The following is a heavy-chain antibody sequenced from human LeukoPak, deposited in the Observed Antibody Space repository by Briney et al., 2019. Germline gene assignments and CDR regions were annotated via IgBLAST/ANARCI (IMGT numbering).Heavy chain of an antibody. Sequence: ASVKVSCKAVGYTFTSYYMHWGRQAPGQGLGWMGVINPSGGSTRYEQKFQGRVTMTRHTSTSTVYMELSSLRSEDTDVYYCARAISQYDFWSGYPFDYWGQGTLVTVSS. CDR3: ARAISQYDFWSGYPFDY. V-gene: IGHV1-46*01. CDR2: INPSGGST. CDR1: GYTFTSYY. J-gene: IGHJ4*02. D-gene: IGHD3-3*01.